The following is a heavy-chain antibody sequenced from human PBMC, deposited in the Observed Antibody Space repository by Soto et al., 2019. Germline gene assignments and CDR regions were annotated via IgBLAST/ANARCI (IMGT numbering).Heavy chain of an antibody. Sequence: PSSTXSLTCAVYGLSFSVYYLIWFRQPPGKGLEWIGEINHSGSTNYNPSLKSRVTISVDTSKNHFSMKLSSVTAADTAVYYCERDIAAAGTGFWGQGTLVKVSS. J-gene: IGHJ4*02. D-gene: IGHD6-13*01. CDR1: GLSFSVYY. V-gene: IGHV4-34*01. CDR2: INHSGST. CDR3: ERDIAAAGTGF.